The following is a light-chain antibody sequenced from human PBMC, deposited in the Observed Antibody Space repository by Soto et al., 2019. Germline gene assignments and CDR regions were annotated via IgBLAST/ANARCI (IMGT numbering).Light chain of an antibody. Sequence: EIVMTPSPVTLSVSPGERVTLSCRASQSVSSNLAWYQQKPGQAPSLLIYGAFTRATGIPARFSGTGSGTEFTLTIDSLQSEDYALYYCQQRSNWPPITFGQGTRLEIK. CDR2: GAF. CDR1: QSVSSN. J-gene: IGKJ5*01. V-gene: IGKV3-15*01. CDR3: QQRSNWPPIT.